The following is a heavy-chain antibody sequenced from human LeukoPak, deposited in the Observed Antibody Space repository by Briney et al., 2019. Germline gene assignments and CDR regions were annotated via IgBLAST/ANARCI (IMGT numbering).Heavy chain of an antibody. V-gene: IGHV4-30-4*08. J-gene: IGHJ5*02. CDR3: ASSEIRYFDGSPGDWFDP. CDR2: IYYSGST. D-gene: IGHD3-9*01. CDR1: GGSISSGDYY. Sequence: SETLSLTCTVSGGSISSGDYYWSWIRQPPGKGLEWIGYIYYSGSTYYNPSLKSRVTISVDTSKNQFSLKLSSVTAADTAVYYCASSEIRYFDGSPGDWFDPWGQGTLVTVSS.